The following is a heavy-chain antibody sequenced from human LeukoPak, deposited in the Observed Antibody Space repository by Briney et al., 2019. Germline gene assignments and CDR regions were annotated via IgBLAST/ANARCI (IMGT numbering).Heavy chain of an antibody. CDR3: ESPRGP. CDR1: GFTLSGYW. J-gene: IGHJ5*02. CDR2: IKEDGSKK. V-gene: IGHV3-7*01. Sequence: GVSLRLSCAASGFTLSGYWRRWVRQAPGKGLEWVATIKEDGSKKSYMDSVEGRFTISIDNAKNSVNLQMSSLRADDTAVYHCESPRGPWGQGTPVTVST.